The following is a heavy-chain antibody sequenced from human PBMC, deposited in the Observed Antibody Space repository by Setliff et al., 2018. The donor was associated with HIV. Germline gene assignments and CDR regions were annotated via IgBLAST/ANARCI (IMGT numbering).Heavy chain of an antibody. V-gene: IGHV4-4*07. CDR1: GASISSYY. J-gene: IGHJ6*03. D-gene: IGHD1-20*01. Sequence: NPSETLSLTCTVSGASISSYYWNWIRQPAGKGLECIGRIYTSGSTNYNPSLKSRVTMSVDTSKNQFSLKLSSVTAADTAVYYCARGIGTRYNYYMDVWGKGTTVTVSS. CDR3: ARGIGTRYNYYMDV. CDR2: IYTSGST.